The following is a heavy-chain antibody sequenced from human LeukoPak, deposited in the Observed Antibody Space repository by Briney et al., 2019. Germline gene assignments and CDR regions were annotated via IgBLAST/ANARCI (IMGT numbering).Heavy chain of an antibody. CDR1: GFTFDDYT. Sequence: PGGSLRLSCAASGFTFDDYTMHWVRQAPGKGLEWVSGISWNSGSIGYADSVKGRFTISRDNSKNTLYLQMNSLRAEDTAVYYCAKDPLRVAARDWFDPWGQGTLVTVSS. J-gene: IGHJ5*02. CDR3: AKDPLRVAARDWFDP. D-gene: IGHD6-6*01. V-gene: IGHV3-9*01. CDR2: ISWNSGSI.